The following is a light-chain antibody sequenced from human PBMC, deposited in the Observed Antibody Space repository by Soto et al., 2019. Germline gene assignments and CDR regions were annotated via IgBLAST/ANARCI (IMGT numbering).Light chain of an antibody. J-gene: IGLJ1*01. V-gene: IGLV2-11*01. CDR3: CSYAGSYTSNYV. CDR2: DVS. Sequence: QSALTQPRSVSGSPGQSVTISCTGTSSDVGGYNYVSWYQQHPGKAPKLMIYDVSKRPSGVPDRFSGSKSGNTASLTISGLQADDEDDYYCCSYAGSYTSNYVFGTGTKLTVL. CDR1: SSDVGGYNY.